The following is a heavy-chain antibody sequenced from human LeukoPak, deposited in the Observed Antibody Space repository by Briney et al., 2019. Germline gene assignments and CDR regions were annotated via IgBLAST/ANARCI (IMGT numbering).Heavy chain of an antibody. V-gene: IGHV4-61*02. J-gene: IGHJ4*02. CDR2: IYTSGST. D-gene: IGHD3-22*01. CDR1: GGSISSGSYY. CDR3: ARGRLDSSGYTFDY. Sequence: SQTLSLTCTVSGGSISSGSYYWSWIRQPAGKGLEWIGRIYTSGSTNYNPSPKSRVTISVDTSKNQFSLKLSSVTAADTAVYYCARGRLDSSGYTFDYWGQGTLVTVSS.